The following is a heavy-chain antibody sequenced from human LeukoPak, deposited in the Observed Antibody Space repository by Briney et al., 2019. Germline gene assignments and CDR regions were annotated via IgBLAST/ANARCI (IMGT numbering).Heavy chain of an antibody. D-gene: IGHD3-22*01. V-gene: IGHV1-18*01. J-gene: IGHJ4*02. CDR3: ARGPSGDSSGYFDY. Sequence: ASVKVSCKASGYTFTSYGISWVRQAPGQGLEWMGWISAYNGNTNYAQKLQGRVTMTTDTSTSTAYMELRSLRSEDTAVYYCARGPSGDSSGYFDYWGQGTLVAVSS. CDR1: GYTFTSYG. CDR2: ISAYNGNT.